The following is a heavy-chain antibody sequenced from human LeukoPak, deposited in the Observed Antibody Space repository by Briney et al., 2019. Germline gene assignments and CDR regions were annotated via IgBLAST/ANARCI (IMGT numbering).Heavy chain of an antibody. V-gene: IGHV3-30*01. J-gene: IGHJ4*02. CDR1: GFTFTNAG. D-gene: IGHD5-18*01. CDR2: ISHDGTNK. CDR3: ASEEVDTGDF. Sequence: PGGSLRLSCAASGFTFTNAGIHWVRLAAGKGLEWVSFISHDGTNKYYSDSVDGRFTVSRLNSQNTVYLQMTDLRLDDTATYYCASEEVDTGDFWGQGTLVTVSS.